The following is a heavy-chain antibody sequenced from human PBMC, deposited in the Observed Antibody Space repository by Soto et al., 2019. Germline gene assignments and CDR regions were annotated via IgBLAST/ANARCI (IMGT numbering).Heavy chain of an antibody. J-gene: IGHJ6*02. Sequence: QVQLVESGGGVVQPGRSLRLSCAASGFTFRSYGMHWVRQAPGKGLEWVAVISYDGREIHYVYSVKGRFTISRDNSKDTLYVQMNSLRGEDTAVYFCANGKDGVSYYHGMDVGGPGTTVAVSS. CDR2: ISYDGREI. D-gene: IGHD3-10*01. CDR1: GFTFRSYG. CDR3: ANGKDGVSYYHGMDV. V-gene: IGHV3-30*18.